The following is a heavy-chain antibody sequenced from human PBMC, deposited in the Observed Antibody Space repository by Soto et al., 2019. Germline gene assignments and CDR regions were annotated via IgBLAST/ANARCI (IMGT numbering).Heavy chain of an antibody. J-gene: IGHJ3*02. CDR1: GYTFTSYG. CDR2: ISAYNGNT. D-gene: IGHD2-2*01. CDR3: ARVRRGYCSSTSCPLDI. Sequence: ASVKVSCKASGYTFTSYGISWVRQAPGQGLEWMGRISAYNGNTNYAQKLQGRVTITADTSTSTAYMELSSLRSDDTAVYYCARVRRGYCSSTSCPLDIWGQGTMVTVSS. V-gene: IGHV1-18*01.